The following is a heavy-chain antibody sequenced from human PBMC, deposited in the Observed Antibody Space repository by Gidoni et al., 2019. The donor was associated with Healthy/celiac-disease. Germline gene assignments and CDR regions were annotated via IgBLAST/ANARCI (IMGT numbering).Heavy chain of an antibody. V-gene: IGHV1-69*01. CDR1: GGTFSSYA. J-gene: IGHJ2*01. Sequence: QVQLVQSGAEVKKPGSSVKVSCKASGGTFSSYAISWVRQAPGQGLEWMGGITPTFGTANYAQKFQGRVTITADESTSTAYMELSSLRSEDTAVYYCARDSGDSSGYYAYWYFDLWGRGTLVTVSS. D-gene: IGHD3-22*01. CDR3: ARDSGDSSGYYAYWYFDL. CDR2: ITPTFGTA.